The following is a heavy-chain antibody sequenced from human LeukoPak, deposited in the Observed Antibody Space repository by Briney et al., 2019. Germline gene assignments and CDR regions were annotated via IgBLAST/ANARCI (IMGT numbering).Heavy chain of an antibody. Sequence: SETLSLTCTVSGGSISSYYWSWIRQPPGKGLEWIGYIYYSGSTNYNPSLKSRVTISVDTSKNQFSLKLSSVTAADTAVYYCASMYSGSYYYYYGMDVWGQGTTVTVS. CDR3: ASMYSGSYYYYYGMDV. J-gene: IGHJ6*02. CDR1: GGSISSYY. V-gene: IGHV4-59*12. D-gene: IGHD1-26*01. CDR2: IYYSGST.